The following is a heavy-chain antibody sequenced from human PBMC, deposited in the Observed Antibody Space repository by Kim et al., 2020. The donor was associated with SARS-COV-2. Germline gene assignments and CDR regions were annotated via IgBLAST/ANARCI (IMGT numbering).Heavy chain of an antibody. CDR3: ARASTYYYDSSGYYPENYFDY. J-gene: IGHJ4*02. Sequence: ASVKVSCKASGYTFTGYYMHWVRQAPGQGLEWMGRINPNSGGTNYAQKFQGRVTMTRDTSISTAYMELSRLRSDDTAVYYCARASTYYYDSSGYYPENYFDYWGQGTLVTVSS. CDR2: INPNSGGT. V-gene: IGHV1-2*06. D-gene: IGHD3-22*01. CDR1: GYTFTGYY.